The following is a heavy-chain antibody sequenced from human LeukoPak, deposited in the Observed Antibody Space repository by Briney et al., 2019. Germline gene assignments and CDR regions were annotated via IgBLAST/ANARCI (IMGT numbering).Heavy chain of an antibody. J-gene: IGHJ5*02. D-gene: IGHD3-3*01. CDR1: GFTFSSYA. CDR3: ARDHIPYYDFWSGYYTSYNWLDP. V-gene: IGHV3-30*01. CDR2: ISYDGTNK. Sequence: PGRSLRLSCAASGFTFSSYAMHWVRQAPGKGLEWVASISYDGTNKYYADSVKGRFTISRDNSENTLYLQMNSLRAEDTAVYFCARDHIPYYDFWSGYYTSYNWLDPWGQGTLVTVSS.